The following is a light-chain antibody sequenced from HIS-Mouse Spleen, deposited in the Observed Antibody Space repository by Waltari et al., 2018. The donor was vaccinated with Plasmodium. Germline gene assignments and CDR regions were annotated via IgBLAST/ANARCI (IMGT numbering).Light chain of an antibody. CDR2: EDS. V-gene: IGLV3-10*01. CDR3: YSTDSSGNHRV. Sequence: SYELTQPPSVSVSPGQTARITCSGDALPKKYAYWYQQKSGQAPVLVIYEDSKRPSGLPERFYGSSSGTMATLTISGAQVEDEAGYYCYSTDSSGNHRVFGGGTKLTVL. J-gene: IGLJ3*02. CDR1: ALPKKY.